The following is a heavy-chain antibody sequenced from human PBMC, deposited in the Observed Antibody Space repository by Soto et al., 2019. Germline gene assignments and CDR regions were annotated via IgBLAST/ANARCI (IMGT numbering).Heavy chain of an antibody. J-gene: IGHJ4*02. CDR1: GFPFDSYG. V-gene: IGHV3-30*02. CDR3: AKDTLSFNGYDYIFDQ. D-gene: IGHD5-12*01. Sequence: GGSLRLSCVASGFPFDSYGIHWVRRAPGKGLEWVATIGFAGNNKYYADSVKGRFTISRDNSKNTLYLHINSLRTEDTAVYYCAKDTLSFNGYDYIFDQWGQGTVVTVSS. CDR2: IGFAGNNK.